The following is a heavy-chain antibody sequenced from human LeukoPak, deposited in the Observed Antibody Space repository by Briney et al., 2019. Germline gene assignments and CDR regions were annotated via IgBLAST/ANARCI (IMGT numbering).Heavy chain of an antibody. V-gene: IGHV4-61*02. CDR2: IYTSGST. J-gene: IGHJ3*02. D-gene: IGHD2/OR15-2a*01. CDR3: ARQGEARKFYDSTLDAFDI. Sequence: KASQTLSLTCTVSGGSISSGSYYWSWIRQPAGKGLEWIGRIYTSGSTNYNPSLKSRVTISVDTSKNQFSLKLSSVTAADTAVYYCARQGEARKFYDSTLDAFDIWGQGTMVTVSS. CDR1: GGSISSGSYY.